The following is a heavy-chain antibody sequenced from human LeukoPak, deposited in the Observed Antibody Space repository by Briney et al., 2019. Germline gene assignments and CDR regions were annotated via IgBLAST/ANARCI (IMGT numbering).Heavy chain of an antibody. V-gene: IGHV3-74*01. Sequence: GGSLRLSCAASGFTFNSFWMYWVRQVPGKGLLWVARINSDGIRTSHADSVQGRFTISRDNANNTLYLQMNSLGVEDTAVYYCARGGSGSGYHYYYYYMDVWGKGTTVTISS. CDR2: INSDGIRT. D-gene: IGHD3-22*01. J-gene: IGHJ6*03. CDR1: GFTFNSFW. CDR3: ARGGSGSGYHYYYYYMDV.